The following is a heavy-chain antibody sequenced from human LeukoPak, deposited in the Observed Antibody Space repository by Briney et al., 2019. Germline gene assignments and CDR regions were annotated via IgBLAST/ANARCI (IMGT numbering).Heavy chain of an antibody. J-gene: IGHJ4*02. CDR2: IYYSGST. V-gene: IGHV4-30-4*08. Sequence: NSSQTLSLTCTVSGGSISSGDYYWSWIRQPPGKGLEWIGYIYYSGSTYYNPSLKSRVTISVDTSKNQFSLKLSSVTAADTAVYYCAKLVGASDFDYWGQGTLVTVSS. CDR3: AKLVGASDFDY. CDR1: GGSISSGDYY. D-gene: IGHD1-26*01.